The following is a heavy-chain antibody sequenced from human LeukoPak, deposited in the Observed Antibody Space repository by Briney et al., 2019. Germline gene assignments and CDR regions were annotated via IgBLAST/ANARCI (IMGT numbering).Heavy chain of an antibody. D-gene: IGHD1-26*01. J-gene: IGHJ4*02. Sequence: PSETLSLTCTASNDSINDSYWTWIRQPPGKRLEWIGYISNSGTTKYNPSLKSRVTISVDTSNNQISLRLRSVTAADTAVYFCARGGRNFDYWGQGTLVTVSS. CDR1: NDSINDSY. V-gene: IGHV4-59*01. CDR3: ARGGRNFDY. CDR2: ISNSGTT.